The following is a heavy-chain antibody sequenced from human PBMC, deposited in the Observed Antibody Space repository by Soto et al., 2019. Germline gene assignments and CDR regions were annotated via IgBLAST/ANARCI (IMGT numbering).Heavy chain of an antibody. J-gene: IGHJ4*02. CDR2: IYYSGST. D-gene: IGHD2-21*02. V-gene: IGHV4-31*03. Sequence: QVQLQESGPGLVKPSQTLSLTCTVSGGSISSGGYYWSWIRQHPGKGLEWIGYIYYSGSTYYNPSLKSRVTISVDTTKNQFSLKLSSVTAADTAVYYCARDGTYCGGDCYSGVDYWGQGTLVTVSS. CDR3: ARDGTYCGGDCYSGVDY. CDR1: GGSISSGGYY.